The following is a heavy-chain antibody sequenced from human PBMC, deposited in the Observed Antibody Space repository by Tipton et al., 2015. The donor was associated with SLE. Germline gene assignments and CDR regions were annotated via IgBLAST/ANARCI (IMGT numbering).Heavy chain of an antibody. CDR3: ARAMVVVPGHYYMDV. Sequence: QLVQSGAEVKKPGASVKVSCKASGYTFPNYGISWVRQAPGQGLEWMGWISAYNGNTNYAQKPQGRVTMTTDTSTSTAYMELRSLRSDDTAVYYCARAMVVVPGHYYMDVWGKGTTVTISS. CDR2: ISAYNGNT. CDR1: GYTFPNYG. V-gene: IGHV1-18*01. J-gene: IGHJ6*03. D-gene: IGHD2-2*01.